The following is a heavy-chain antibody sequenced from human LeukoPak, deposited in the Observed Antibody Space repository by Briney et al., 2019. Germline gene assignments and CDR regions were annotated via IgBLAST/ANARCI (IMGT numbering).Heavy chain of an antibody. CDR2: IYHSGST. V-gene: IGHV4-38-2*02. CDR1: GYSISSGYY. D-gene: IGHD1-7*01. J-gene: IGHJ4*02. Sequence: PSETLSLTCTVSGYSISSGYYWGWIRQPPGKGLEWIGSIYHSGSTYYNPSLKSRVTISVDTSKNQFSLKLSSVTAADTAVYYCAGGDNWNYGRRGFLFDYWGQGTLVTVSS. CDR3: AGGDNWNYGRRGFLFDY.